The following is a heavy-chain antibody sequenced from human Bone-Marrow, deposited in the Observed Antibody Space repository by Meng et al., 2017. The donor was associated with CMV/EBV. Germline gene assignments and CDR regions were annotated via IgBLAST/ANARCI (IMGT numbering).Heavy chain of an antibody. J-gene: IGHJ4*02. Sequence: GESLKISCVASGFTFSDYYMNWIRQAPGKGLEWLSYITGGGSTISYADSVKGRFTITRDNAQNSLYLQMNSLRAEDTAVYYCARDWRRLELLFDYWGQGTLVTVSS. V-gene: IGHV3-11*04. CDR2: ITGGGSTI. CDR3: ARDWRRLELLFDY. D-gene: IGHD1-26*01. CDR1: GFTFSDYY.